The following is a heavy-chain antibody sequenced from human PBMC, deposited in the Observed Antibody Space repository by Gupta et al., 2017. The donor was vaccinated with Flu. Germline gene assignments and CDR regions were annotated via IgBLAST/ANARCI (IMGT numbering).Heavy chain of an antibody. D-gene: IGHD2-15*01. V-gene: IGHV1-69*06. J-gene: IGHJ3*01. CDR2: IIPLSGST. Sequence: VQVVQSGAEVRRPGSSVKVSCRASEGTFSRSAIRWVRQAPGAGFEWIGAIIPLSGSTNYAQNFQDRLTITADKSTGTSYMELSRLRSDDTATYFCARGPYCAGGSCYRTSDVWGQGTLVTVSS. CDR3: ARGPYCAGGSCYRTSDV. CDR1: EGTFSRSA.